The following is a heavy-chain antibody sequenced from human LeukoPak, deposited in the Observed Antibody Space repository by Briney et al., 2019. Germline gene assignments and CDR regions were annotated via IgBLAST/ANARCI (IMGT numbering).Heavy chain of an antibody. CDR2: ISSNGGNT. CDR1: GFTFSRYK. Sequence: PGGSLRLSRSASGFTFSRYKMHWVRQAPGKGLEYVSGISSNGGNTDYADSVKGRFTISRDNSKNTLYLQMSTLRPEDTAVYYCVKETSVVTPVFDWGQGTLVTVSS. CDR3: VKETSVVTPVFD. J-gene: IGHJ4*02. D-gene: IGHD4-23*01. V-gene: IGHV3-64D*06.